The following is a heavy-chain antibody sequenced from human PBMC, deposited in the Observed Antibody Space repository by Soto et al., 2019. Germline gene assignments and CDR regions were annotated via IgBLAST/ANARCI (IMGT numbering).Heavy chain of an antibody. CDR2: IWYDGSNK. J-gene: IGHJ3*02. D-gene: IGHD2-2*02. Sequence: PGGSLRLSCAASGFTFSSYGMHWVRQAPGKGLEWVGVIWYDGSNKYYADSVKGRFTISRDNSKNTLYLQMNSLRAEDTAVYYCARESGQAYCSSTSCYTYAFDIWGQGTMVTVSS. CDR3: ARESGQAYCSSTSCYTYAFDI. CDR1: GFTFSSYG. V-gene: IGHV3-33*01.